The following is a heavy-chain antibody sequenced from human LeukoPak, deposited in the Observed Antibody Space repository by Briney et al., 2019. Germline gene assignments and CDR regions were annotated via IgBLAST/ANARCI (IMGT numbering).Heavy chain of an antibody. CDR2: IYYSGST. V-gene: IGHV4-59*01. CDR1: GDPISNSY. J-gene: IGHJ3*02. Sequence: SETLSLTCTVSGDPISNSYWSWIRQPPEKGLEWIGYIYYSGSTNYNPSLKSRVTISVDTSKNQFSLKLSSVTAADTAVYYCARDGSGSYAFDIWGQGTMVTVSS. D-gene: IGHD1-26*01. CDR3: ARDGSGSYAFDI.